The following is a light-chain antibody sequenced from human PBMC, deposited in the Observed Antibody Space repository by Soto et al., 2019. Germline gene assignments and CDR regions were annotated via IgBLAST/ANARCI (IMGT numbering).Light chain of an antibody. Sequence: VLTQSPATLSLSPGERATLSCRASQSVSSYLAWYQQKPGQAPRLLIYDASNRATGIPARFSGSASGTDFTLTISSLEPEDFAVYYCQQRSNWPPITFGQGTRLEIK. V-gene: IGKV3-11*01. CDR3: QQRSNWPPIT. CDR1: QSVSSY. CDR2: DAS. J-gene: IGKJ5*01.